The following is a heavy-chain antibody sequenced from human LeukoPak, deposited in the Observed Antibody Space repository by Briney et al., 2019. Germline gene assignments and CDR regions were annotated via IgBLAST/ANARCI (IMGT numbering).Heavy chain of an antibody. CDR3: AKHYYDSSGYYGDSYFDY. V-gene: IGHV3-23*01. D-gene: IGHD3-22*01. J-gene: IGHJ4*02. CDR2: ISGSGGST. Sequence: GGSLRLSCAASGFTFSSYAMSWVRQAPGKGPEWVSAISGSGGSTYYADSVKGRFTISRDNSKNTLYLQMNSLRAEDTAVYYCAKHYYDSSGYYGDSYFDYWGQGTLVTVSS. CDR1: GFTFSSYA.